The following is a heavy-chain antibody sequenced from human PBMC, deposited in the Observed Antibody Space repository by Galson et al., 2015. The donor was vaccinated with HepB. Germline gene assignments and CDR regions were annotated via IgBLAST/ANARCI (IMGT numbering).Heavy chain of an antibody. D-gene: IGHD1-7*01. Sequence: SLRLSCAASGFTFSDYWMHRVRQVPGKGLVWVSRINTYGTTTTYADSVNGRFTISRDNAKNTLYLQMNSLRAEDTAMYFCATDKDEDSGTTTFDFWGQGALVTVSS. J-gene: IGHJ4*02. CDR1: GFTFSDYW. CDR3: ATDKDEDSGTTTFDF. V-gene: IGHV3-74*01. CDR2: INTYGTTT.